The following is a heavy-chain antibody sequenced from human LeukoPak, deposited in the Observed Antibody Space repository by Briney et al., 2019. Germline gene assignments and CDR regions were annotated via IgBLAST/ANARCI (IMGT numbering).Heavy chain of an antibody. J-gene: IGHJ6*04. D-gene: IGHD6-6*01. CDR2: IYTSGST. V-gene: IGHV4-4*09. CDR3: ARQGGYSSPFSV. CDR1: GGSINSYY. Sequence: NPSETLSLTCTVSGGSINSYYWSWIRQPPGKGLECIGYIYTSGSTNYNPSLKSRVTMSLDTSKNQFSLQLSSVTAADTAVYYCARQGGYSSPFSVWGKGTTVAVSS.